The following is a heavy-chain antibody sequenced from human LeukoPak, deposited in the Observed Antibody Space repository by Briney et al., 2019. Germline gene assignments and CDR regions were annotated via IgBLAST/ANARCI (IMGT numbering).Heavy chain of an antibody. Sequence: SVKVSCKASGGTFSSYAISWVRQAPGQGLEWMGRIIPILGIANYAQKFQGRVTITADKSTSTAYMELSSLRSEDTAVYYCARDRRPDPFDYWGQGTLVTVSS. CDR3: ARDRRPDPFDY. CDR2: IIPILGIA. J-gene: IGHJ4*02. CDR1: GGTFSSYA. V-gene: IGHV1-69*04.